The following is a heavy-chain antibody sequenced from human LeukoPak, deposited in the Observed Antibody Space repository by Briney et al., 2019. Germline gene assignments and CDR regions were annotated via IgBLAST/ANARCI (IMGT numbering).Heavy chain of an antibody. CDR1: GGSISSGGYY. CDR2: IYYSGST. CDR3: AKTRGSGWPSSLDY. V-gene: IGHV4-31*03. J-gene: IGHJ4*02. D-gene: IGHD6-19*01. Sequence: SETLSLTCTVSGGSISSGGYYWSWIRQHPGKGLEWIGYIYYSGSTYYNPSLKSRVTISVDTSKNQFSLKLSSVTAADTAVYYCAKTRGSGWPSSLDYWGQGTLVTVSS.